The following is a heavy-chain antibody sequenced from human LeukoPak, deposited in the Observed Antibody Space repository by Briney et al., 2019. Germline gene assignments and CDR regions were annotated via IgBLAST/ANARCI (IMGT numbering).Heavy chain of an antibody. CDR1: GFTFDVYG. J-gene: IGHJ4*02. V-gene: IGHV3-23*01. D-gene: IGHD5-18*01. CDR2: ITGNGATT. CDR3: ANDLGWIQLNLG. Sequence: GGSLRLSCEASGFTFDVYGMNWVRQAPGKGLEWVSGITGNGATTYYADSVKGRFTISRDNSRNTVYLQMNSLRAEDTAVYYCANDLGWIQLNLGRGQGTLVTVSS.